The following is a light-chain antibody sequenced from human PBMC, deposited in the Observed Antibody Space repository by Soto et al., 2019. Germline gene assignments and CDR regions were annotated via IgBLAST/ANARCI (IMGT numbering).Light chain of an antibody. CDR1: GSNIGSNT. J-gene: IGLJ2*01. CDR2: SDN. CDR3: AAWDDSLNGPV. V-gene: IGLV1-44*01. Sequence: QPVLTQPPSASGTPGQRVTISCSGSGSNIGSNTVNWYQQLPGTAPKLLMYSDNQRPSGVPDRFSGSKSGTSASLAISGLQSEDEADYYCAAWDDSLNGPVFGGGTKLTVL.